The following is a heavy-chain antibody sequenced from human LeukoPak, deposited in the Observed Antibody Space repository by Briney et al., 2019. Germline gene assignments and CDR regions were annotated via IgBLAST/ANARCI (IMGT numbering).Heavy chain of an antibody. J-gene: IGHJ5*02. Sequence: SQTLSLTCAISGDSVSSNSAAWNWIRQSPSRGLEWLGRTYYRSKWYSVSAVSVKSRIIIKPDTSKNQFSLQLNSVTPEDTAAYYCARGPRQLDPWGQGILVTVSS. CDR1: GDSVSSNSAA. V-gene: IGHV6-1*01. CDR3: ARGPRQLDP. CDR2: TYYRSKWYS.